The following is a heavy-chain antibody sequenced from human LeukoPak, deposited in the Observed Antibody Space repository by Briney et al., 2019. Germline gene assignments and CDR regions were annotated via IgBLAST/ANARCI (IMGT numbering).Heavy chain of an antibody. D-gene: IGHD2-2*01. CDR1: GFTFDDYA. J-gene: IGHJ6*03. Sequence: GGSLRLSCAASGFTFDDYAMHWVRQAPGKGLEWVSGISWNSGSIGYADSVKGRFTISRDNAKNSLYLQMNSLRAEDTAVYYCATPIAVVPAANEGYYYMDVWGKGTTVTVTS. CDR2: ISWNSGSI. V-gene: IGHV3-9*01. CDR3: ATPIAVVPAANEGYYYMDV.